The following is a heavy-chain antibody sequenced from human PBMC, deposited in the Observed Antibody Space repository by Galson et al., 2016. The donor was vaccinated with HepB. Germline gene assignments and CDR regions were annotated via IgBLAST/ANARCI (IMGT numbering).Heavy chain of an antibody. CDR1: GFTFSSYA. CDR3: ARDSSGWYGIFDY. CDR2: ISYDGSNK. D-gene: IGHD6-19*01. Sequence: SLRLSCAASGFTFSSYAMHWDRQAPGKGLEWVAVISYDGSNKYYADSVKGRFTISRDNSKNTLYLQMNSLRAEDTAVYYCARDSSGWYGIFDYWGQGTLVTVSS. J-gene: IGHJ4*02. V-gene: IGHV3-30*04.